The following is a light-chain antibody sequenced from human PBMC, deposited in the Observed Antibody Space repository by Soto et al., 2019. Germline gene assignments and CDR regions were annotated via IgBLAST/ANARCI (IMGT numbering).Light chain of an antibody. V-gene: IGKV3-15*01. CDR1: QNVNSN. Sequence: EIVMTQSPASLSVSPGERATLSCRASQNVNSNLAWYQQKPGQAPRFLIYGASTRATGIPARFSGSGSGTEFTLTISSLQSEDFAIYYCQQYNKWPLITFGQGTRLEIK. CDR3: QQYNKWPLIT. CDR2: GAS. J-gene: IGKJ5*01.